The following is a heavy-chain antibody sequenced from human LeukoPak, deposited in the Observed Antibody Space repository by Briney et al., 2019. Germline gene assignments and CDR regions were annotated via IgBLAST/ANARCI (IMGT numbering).Heavy chain of an antibody. CDR3: ARGFNYGSGSYGH. CDR1: GGTFSSYA. CDR2: IIPIFGTA. J-gene: IGHJ4*02. Sequence: SVKVSCKASGGTFSSYAISWVRQAPGQGLEWMGRIIPIFGTANYAQKFQGRVTIATDESTSTAYMELSSLRSEDTAVYYCARGFNYGSGSYGHWGQGTLVTVSS. D-gene: IGHD3-10*01. V-gene: IGHV1-69*05.